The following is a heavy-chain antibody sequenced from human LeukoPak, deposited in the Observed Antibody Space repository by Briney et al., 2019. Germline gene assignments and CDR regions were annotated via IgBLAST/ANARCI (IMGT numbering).Heavy chain of an antibody. CDR3: ARGTYYDILTGYYIGWFDP. J-gene: IGHJ5*02. D-gene: IGHD3-9*01. V-gene: IGHV4-30-2*01. CDR2: IYHSGST. CDR1: GGSISSGGYS. Sequence: PSETLSLTCAVSGGSISSGGYSWSWIRQPPGKGLEWIGYIYHSGSTYYNPSLKSRVTISVDRSKNQFSLKLSSVTAADTAVYYCARGTYYDILTGYYIGWFDPWGQGTLVTVSS.